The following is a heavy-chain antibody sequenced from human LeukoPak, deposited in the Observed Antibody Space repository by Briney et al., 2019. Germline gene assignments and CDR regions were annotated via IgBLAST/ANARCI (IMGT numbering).Heavy chain of an antibody. V-gene: IGHV3-48*02. CDR3: ARAAYSTSPDY. CDR1: GFTFSGYS. Sequence: WGSPRLSCAASGFTFSGYSMTWVRQAPGKGLEWVSYIGPTGSTIYAADSVKGRFTISRDNAKNSLYLQMNSRRDEDTAMYYCARAAYSTSPDYWGQGTLVTVSS. D-gene: IGHD6-13*01. CDR2: IGPTGSTI. J-gene: IGHJ4*02.